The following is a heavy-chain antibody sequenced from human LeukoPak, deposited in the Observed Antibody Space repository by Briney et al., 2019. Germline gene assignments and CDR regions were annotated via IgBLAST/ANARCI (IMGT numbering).Heavy chain of an antibody. Sequence: GGSLRLSCAASGFTFSSYAMSWVRQAPGKGLEWVSAISGSGGSTYYADSVKGRFTISRDNSKNTLYLQMNSLRAEDMAVYYCAKGPGGSGSSSPYFDSWGQGTLVTVSS. CDR3: AKGPGGSGSSSPYFDS. CDR1: GFTFSSYA. V-gene: IGHV3-23*01. D-gene: IGHD6-13*01. J-gene: IGHJ4*02. CDR2: ISGSGGST.